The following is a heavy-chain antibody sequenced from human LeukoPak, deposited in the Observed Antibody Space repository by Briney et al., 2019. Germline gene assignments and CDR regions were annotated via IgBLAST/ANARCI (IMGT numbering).Heavy chain of an antibody. CDR3: ARARGVITPDWFDP. V-gene: IGHV4-59*01. CDR2: FYYSGST. D-gene: IGHD3-10*01. Sequence: SETLSLTCTVSGGSISSYDWSWIRQPAGTRLEWMGYFYYSGSTHDNPSLKSRVTISVDTSKNQFSLKLSSVTAADTAVYYCARARGVITPDWFDPWGQGTLVTVSS. CDR1: GGSISSYD. J-gene: IGHJ5*02.